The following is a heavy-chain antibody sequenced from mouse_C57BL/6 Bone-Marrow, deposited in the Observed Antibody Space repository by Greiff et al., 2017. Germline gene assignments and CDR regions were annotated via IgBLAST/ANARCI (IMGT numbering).Heavy chain of an antibody. CDR2: IDPSDSYT. Sequence: QVQLQQPGAELVMPGASVKLSCKASGYTFTSYWMHWVKQRPGQGLEWIGEIDPSDSYTNYNQKFKGKSTLTVDKSSSTAYMQLSSLTPEDSAVYYCARRGTPYYFDDWGQGTTLTVSS. V-gene: IGHV1-69*01. CDR1: GYTFTSYW. CDR3: ARRGTPYYFDD. J-gene: IGHJ2*01. D-gene: IGHD2-14*01.